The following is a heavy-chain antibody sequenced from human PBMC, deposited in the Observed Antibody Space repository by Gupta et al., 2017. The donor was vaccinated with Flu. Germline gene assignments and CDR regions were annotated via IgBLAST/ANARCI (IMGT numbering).Heavy chain of an antibody. CDR2: IWYDGTNR. Sequence: QVQLVESGGGVVQPGKSLSLSCVASGFTFSGSGMHWIRQAPGKGLEWVAVIWYDGTNRFFADSVKGRFTISRDNFKNTVSLQMNSLRVEDTAVYFCARGAHLNERNYNEGPFDSWGQGTLVTVSS. V-gene: IGHV3-33*01. CDR3: ARGAHLNERNYNEGPFDS. CDR1: GFTFSGSG. J-gene: IGHJ4*02. D-gene: IGHD1-1*01.